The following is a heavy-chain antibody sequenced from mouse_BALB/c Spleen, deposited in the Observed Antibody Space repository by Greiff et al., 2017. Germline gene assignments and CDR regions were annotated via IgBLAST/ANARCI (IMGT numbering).Heavy chain of an antibody. Sequence: EVQLVESGGGLVQPGGSRKLSCAASGFTFSSFGMHWVRQAPEKGLEWVAYISSGSSTIYYADTVKGRFTISRDNPKNTLFLQMTSLRSEDTAMYYCARSPTGTYYYAMDYWGQGTSVTVSS. V-gene: IGHV5-17*02. D-gene: IGHD4-1*02. CDR2: ISSGSSTI. CDR1: GFTFSSFG. CDR3: ARSPTGTYYYAMDY. J-gene: IGHJ4*01.